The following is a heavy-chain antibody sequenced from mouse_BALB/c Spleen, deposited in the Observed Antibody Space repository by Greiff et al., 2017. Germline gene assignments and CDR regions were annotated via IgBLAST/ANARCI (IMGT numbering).Heavy chain of an antibody. CDR1: GFTFSSYA. CDR2: ISSGGSYT. D-gene: IGHD2-4*01. V-gene: IGHV5-9-3*01. J-gene: IGHJ3*01. CDR3: ARRDYDDSWFAY. Sequence: DVQLQESGGGLVKPGGSLKLSCAASGFTFSSYAMSWVRQTPEKRLEWVATISSGGSYTYYPDSVKGRFTISRDNAKNTLYLQMSSLRSEDTAMYYCARRDYDDSWFAYWGQGTLVTVSA.